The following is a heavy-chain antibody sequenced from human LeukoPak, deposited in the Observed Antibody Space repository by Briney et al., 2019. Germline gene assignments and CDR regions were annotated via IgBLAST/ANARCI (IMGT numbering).Heavy chain of an antibody. CDR1: GFTFDDYA. D-gene: IGHD3-10*01. J-gene: IGHJ4*02. CDR3: AKDNSYGSGTYTFADY. CDR2: ISWNSGSI. V-gene: IGHV3-9*01. Sequence: PGRSLRLSCAASGFTFDDYAMHWVRQAPGKGLEWVSGISWNSGSIGYADSVRGRFTISRDNAKKSLYLQMNSLRAEDTALYYCAKDNSYGSGTYTFADYWGQGTLVTVSS.